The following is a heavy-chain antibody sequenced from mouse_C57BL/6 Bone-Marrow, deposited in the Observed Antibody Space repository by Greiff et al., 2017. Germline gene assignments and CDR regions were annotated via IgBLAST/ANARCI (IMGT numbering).Heavy chain of an antibody. CDR1: GYTFTSYG. CDR3: ARILYYYGSSPFDY. Sequence: VKLQESGAELARPGASVKLSCKASGYTFTSYGISWVKQRTGQGLEWIGKIYPRSGNTYYNEKFKGKATLTADKSSSTAYMELRSLTSEDSAVYFCARILYYYGSSPFDYWGQGTTLTVSS. D-gene: IGHD1-1*01. J-gene: IGHJ2*01. V-gene: IGHV1-81*01. CDR2: IYPRSGNT.